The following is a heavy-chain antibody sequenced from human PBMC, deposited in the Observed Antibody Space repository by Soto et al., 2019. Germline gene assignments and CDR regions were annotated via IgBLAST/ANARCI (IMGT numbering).Heavy chain of an antibody. J-gene: IGHJ6*02. CDR3: ARDQWVEMAARRDYYYYYGMDV. CDR2: IYYSGST. Sequence: SETLSLTCTVSGGSISSGGYYWSWIRQHPGKGLEWIGYIYYSGSTYYNPSLKSRVTISVDTSKNQFSLKLSSVTAADTAVYYCARDQWVEMAARRDYYYYYGMDVWGQGTTVTVSS. CDR1: GGSISSGGYY. V-gene: IGHV4-31*03. D-gene: IGHD6-6*01.